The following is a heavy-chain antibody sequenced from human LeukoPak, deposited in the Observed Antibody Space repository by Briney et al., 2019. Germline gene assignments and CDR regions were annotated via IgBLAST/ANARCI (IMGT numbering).Heavy chain of an antibody. D-gene: IGHD5-12*01. CDR2: INPNRGGT. CDR3: VRVYSGYEHFDY. V-gene: IGHV1-2*02. Sequence: GSVKVSCKAAGYTFIGDFIHWVRQAPGQGLEWMGWINPNRGGTQYAERFQGRVTMTRDTSINTAYMELSGLTSDDTVVYYCVRVYSGYEHFDYWGQGTLVTVSS. CDR1: GYTFIGDF. J-gene: IGHJ4*02.